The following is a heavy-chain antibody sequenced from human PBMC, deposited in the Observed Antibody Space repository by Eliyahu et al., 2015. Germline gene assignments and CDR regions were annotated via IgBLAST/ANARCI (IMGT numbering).Heavy chain of an antibody. CDR2: VGTSGGT. J-gene: IGHJ4*02. Sequence: APGKGLEWVSTVGTSGGTYYADSVKGRFTISRDNSKNTMYLQMNALRAEDTAIYYCAKGSSWYDYWGQGTLVTVSS. D-gene: IGHD2-15*01. CDR3: AKGSSWYDY. V-gene: IGHV3-23*01.